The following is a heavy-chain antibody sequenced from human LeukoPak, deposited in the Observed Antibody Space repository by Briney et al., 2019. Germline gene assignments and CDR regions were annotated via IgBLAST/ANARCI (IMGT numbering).Heavy chain of an antibody. CDR1: GFTFSSYS. Sequence: GESLTLSCAASGFTFSSYSMHWVRQAPDKLLEWVAVISYDGSNKYYADSVKGRFTISRDNSKNTLYLQMNSLRAEDTAVYYCARDSIAVAGTSGFDYWGQGTLVTVPS. D-gene: IGHD6-19*01. J-gene: IGHJ4*02. CDR3: ARDSIAVAGTSGFDY. CDR2: ISYDGSNK. V-gene: IGHV3-30-3*01.